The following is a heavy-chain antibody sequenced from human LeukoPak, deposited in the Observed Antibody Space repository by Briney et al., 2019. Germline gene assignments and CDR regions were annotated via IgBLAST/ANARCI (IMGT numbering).Heavy chain of an antibody. V-gene: IGHV3-30*04. CDR3: ARVVLGSGATYYYYGMDV. D-gene: IGHD3-10*02. J-gene: IGHJ6*04. CDR1: GFTFSSHA. Sequence: QPGRSLRLSCAASGFTFSSHAMLWVRQAPGKGLEWVAVISYDGGNKYYADSVKGRFTISRDNSKNTLYLQMNSLRAEDTAVFYCARVVLGSGATYYYYGMDVWGKGTTVTVSS. CDR2: ISYDGGNK.